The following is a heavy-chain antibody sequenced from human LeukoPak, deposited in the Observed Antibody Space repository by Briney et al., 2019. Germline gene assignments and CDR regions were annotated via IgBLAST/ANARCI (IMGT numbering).Heavy chain of an antibody. CDR3: ARRLHYFDY. J-gene: IGHJ4*02. Sequence: PSKTLSLTCTVSGGSISSTYDHWDWIRQPPGKGLEWMGSIRYSGTTYYNPSLKGRVTIFVDTSNNQFSLRLSSVTAADTAVYYCARRLHYFDYWGQGSLVTVSP. CDR1: GGSISSTYDH. D-gene: IGHD2-21*02. CDR2: IRYSGTT. V-gene: IGHV4-39*01.